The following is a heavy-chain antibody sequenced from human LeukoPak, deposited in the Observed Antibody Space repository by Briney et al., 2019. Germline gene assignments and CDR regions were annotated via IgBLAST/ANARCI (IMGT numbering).Heavy chain of an antibody. V-gene: IGHV1-18*01. CDR3: ATGGVGATTPQY. J-gene: IGHJ4*02. CDR1: GYTFTSYG. CDR2: IAAYQGKI. Sequence: ASVKVSCKPSGYTFTSYGISWVRQAPGQGLEWVGWIAAYQGKIAYAQKFQGRVTMTTDTSTSTAYMELRSLRSEDTAVYYCATGGVGATTPQYWGQGTLVTVSS. D-gene: IGHD1-26*01.